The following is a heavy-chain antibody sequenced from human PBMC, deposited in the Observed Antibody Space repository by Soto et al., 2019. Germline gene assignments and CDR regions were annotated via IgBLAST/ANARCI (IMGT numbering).Heavy chain of an antibody. CDR3: ARARWSTFDY. J-gene: IGHJ4*02. CDR1: GDSVSSNNIA. V-gene: IGHV6-1*01. D-gene: IGHD2-15*01. CDR2: TYYRSKWYN. Sequence: SQTLSLTCAVSGDSVSSNNIAWNWLRQSPWRGLEWLGRTYYRSKWYNEDAGSVRSRITINLDTSKNEFALQLNSVTPDDTVVYYCARARWSTFDYWGQGAQVTVSS.